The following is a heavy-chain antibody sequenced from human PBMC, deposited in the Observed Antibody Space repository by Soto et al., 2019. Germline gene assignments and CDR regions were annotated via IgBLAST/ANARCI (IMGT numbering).Heavy chain of an antibody. CDR1: GLNFSNAW. Sequence: GGALRLSCAAAGLNFSNAWMRWISQAQGKGLDWDGRIKSKTDGGTTDYAAPVKGRFTITRDDSKNTLYLQMNSLKTEDTAVYYCTTDCSSTSCYGVFAFDIWGQGTMVTVSS. D-gene: IGHD2-2*01. V-gene: IGHV3-15*01. J-gene: IGHJ3*02. CDR2: IKSKTDGGTT. CDR3: TTDCSSTSCYGVFAFDI.